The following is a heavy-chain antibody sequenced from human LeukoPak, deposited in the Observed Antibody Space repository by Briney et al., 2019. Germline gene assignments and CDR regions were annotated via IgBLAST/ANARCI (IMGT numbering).Heavy chain of an antibody. Sequence: PGGSLRLSCAASGFTFSSYGMHWVRQAPGKGLEWVAVIWYDGSNKYYADSVKGRFTISRDNSKNTLYLQMNSLRAEDTAVCYCARDPNRSHYDILTGYYIKPYYFDYWGQGTLVTVSS. CDR3: ARDPNRSHYDILTGYYIKPYYFDY. CDR1: GFTFSSYG. V-gene: IGHV3-33*01. CDR2: IWYDGSNK. J-gene: IGHJ4*02. D-gene: IGHD3-9*01.